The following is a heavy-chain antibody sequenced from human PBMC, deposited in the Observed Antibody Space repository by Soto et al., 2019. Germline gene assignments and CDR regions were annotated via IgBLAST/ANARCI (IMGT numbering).Heavy chain of an antibody. D-gene: IGHD6-19*01. CDR1: GFTFSNAW. J-gene: IGHJ4*02. CDR2: IKSKAGGGTT. V-gene: IGHV3-15*07. CDR3: TTDPNGWRDFDY. Sequence: EVQLVESGGGLVKPGGSLRLSCAASGFTFSNAWMNWVRQAPGKGLEWVGRIKSKAGGGTTDYAAPVKGRSSISRDDSRNTVYLQMNSLKTEDTAVYYCTTDPNGWRDFDYWGQGTLVTVSS.